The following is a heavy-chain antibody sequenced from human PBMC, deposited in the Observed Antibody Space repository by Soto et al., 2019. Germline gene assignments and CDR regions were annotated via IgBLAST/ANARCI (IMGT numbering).Heavy chain of an antibody. CDR3: ARGAEDILTGWDAFDI. CDR1: GFTVSSNY. V-gene: IGHV3-66*01. Sequence: GGSLRLSCAASGFTVSSNYMSWVRQAPGKGLEWVSVIYSGGSTYYADSVKGRFTISRDNSKNTLYLQMNSLRAEDTAVYYCARGAEDILTGWDAFDIWGQGTMVTVSS. CDR2: IYSGGST. D-gene: IGHD3-9*01. J-gene: IGHJ3*02.